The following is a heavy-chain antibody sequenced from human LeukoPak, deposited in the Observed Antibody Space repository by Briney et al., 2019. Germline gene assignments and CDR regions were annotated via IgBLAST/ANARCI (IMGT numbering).Heavy chain of an antibody. J-gene: IGHJ3*02. V-gene: IGHV3-21*01. CDR3: AREVRRIDAFDI. CDR1: GFTFSSYS. Sequence: GGSLRLSCAASGFTFSSYSMNWVRQAPGKGLEWVSSISSSGSYTNYADSVKGRFTISRDNSKNTLYLQMNSLRAEDTAVYYCAREVRRIDAFDIWGQGTMVTVSS. D-gene: IGHD2-15*01. CDR2: ISSSGSYT.